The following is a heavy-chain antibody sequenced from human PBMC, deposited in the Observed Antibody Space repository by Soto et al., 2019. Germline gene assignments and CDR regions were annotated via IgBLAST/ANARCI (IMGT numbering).Heavy chain of an antibody. Sequence: SETLSLTCTVSGTSISSTSYYWVWIRHPPGKGLEWIGSIFYNGNTYYNPSLESRVTISVDTSKNQFSLRLSSVTAADTAVYYCARQISGTYLSLRWFDPWGQGTLVTVSS. J-gene: IGHJ5*02. V-gene: IGHV4-39*01. CDR2: IFYNGNT. D-gene: IGHD1-26*01. CDR3: ARQISGTYLSLRWFDP. CDR1: GTSISSTSYY.